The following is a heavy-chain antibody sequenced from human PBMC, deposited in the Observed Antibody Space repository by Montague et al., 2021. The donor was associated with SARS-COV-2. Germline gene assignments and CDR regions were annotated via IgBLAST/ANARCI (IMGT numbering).Heavy chain of an antibody. CDR3: ERRVTFGGVVVALDY. Sequence: SGTTYFNPSLRSRIAISVDTSKNQFSLKVTSVTAADTAVYYCERRVTFGGVVVALDYWGQG. D-gene: IGHD3-16*02. V-gene: IGHV4-39*01. J-gene: IGHJ4*02. CDR2: SGTT.